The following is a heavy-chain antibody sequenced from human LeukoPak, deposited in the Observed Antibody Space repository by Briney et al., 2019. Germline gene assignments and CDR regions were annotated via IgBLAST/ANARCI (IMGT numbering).Heavy chain of an antibody. D-gene: IGHD2-2*01. CDR2: ISGSGGST. J-gene: IGHJ3*02. CDR3: AKDPPAGSYCSSTSCPDAFDI. Sequence: GGSLRLSCAASGFTFSSYAMSWVRQAPGKGLEWVSAISGSGGSTYYADSVKGRFTISRDNSKNTLYLQMNSLRAEDTAVYYCAKDPPAGSYCSSTSCPDAFDIWGQGTRVTVFS. V-gene: IGHV3-23*01. CDR1: GFTFSSYA.